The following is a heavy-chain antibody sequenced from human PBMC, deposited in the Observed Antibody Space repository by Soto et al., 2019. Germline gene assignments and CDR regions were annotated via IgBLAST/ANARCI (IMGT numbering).Heavy chain of an antibody. CDR1: GYTFSDYY. V-gene: IGHV1-2*02. Sequence: ASVKVSCKASGYTFSDYYIHWVRQAPGQGLGWTGWINPNSGGTKYAPKFQGGVTMTRDTSITTAYMELSRLRSGDTAVYYCAREPATAKPEGVDFWGQGTLVTVSS. D-gene: IGHD1-1*01. J-gene: IGHJ4*02. CDR3: AREPATAKPEGVDF. CDR2: INPNSGGT.